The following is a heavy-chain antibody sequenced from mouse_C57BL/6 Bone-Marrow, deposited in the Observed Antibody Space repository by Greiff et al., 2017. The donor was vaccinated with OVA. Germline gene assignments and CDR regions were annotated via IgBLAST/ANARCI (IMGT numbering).Heavy chain of an antibody. V-gene: IGHV5-12*01. Sequence: EVQLVESGGGLVQPGGSLKLSCAASGFTFSDYYMYWVRQTPEKRLEWVAYISNGGGSTYYPDTVKGRFTISRDNAKNTLYLQMSRLKSEDTAMYYCARQGIYYGQYYFDYWGQGTTLTVSS. CDR2: ISNGGGST. CDR3: ARQGIYYGQYYFDY. J-gene: IGHJ2*01. D-gene: IGHD2-1*01. CDR1: GFTFSDYY.